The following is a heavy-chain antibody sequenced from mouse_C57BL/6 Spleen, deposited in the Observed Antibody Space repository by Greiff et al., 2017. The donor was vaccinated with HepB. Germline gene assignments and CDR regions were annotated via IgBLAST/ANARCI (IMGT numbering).Heavy chain of an antibody. CDR3: ARFGYYGMNYAMDY. CDR2: IYPRSGNT. CDR1: GYTFTSYG. D-gene: IGHD1-1*01. V-gene: IGHV1-81*01. J-gene: IGHJ4*01. Sequence: QVQLQQSGAELARPGASVKLSCKASGYTFTSYGISWVKQRTGQGLEWIGEIYPRSGNTYYNEKFKGKATLTADKSSSTAYMELRSLTSEDSAVYYCARFGYYGMNYAMDYWGQGTSVTVSS.